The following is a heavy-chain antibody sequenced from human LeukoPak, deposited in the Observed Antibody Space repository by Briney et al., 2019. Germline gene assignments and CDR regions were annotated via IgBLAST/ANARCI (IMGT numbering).Heavy chain of an antibody. V-gene: IGHV4-61*01. J-gene: IGHJ4*02. Sequence: SETLSLTCTVSGGSVSSGSYYWSWIRQPPGKGLEWIGYIYYSGSTNYNPSLKSRVTISADTSKNQFSLKLSSVTAADTAVYYCAREDYWGQGTLVTVSS. CDR3: AREDY. CDR1: GGSVSSGSYY. CDR2: IYYSGST.